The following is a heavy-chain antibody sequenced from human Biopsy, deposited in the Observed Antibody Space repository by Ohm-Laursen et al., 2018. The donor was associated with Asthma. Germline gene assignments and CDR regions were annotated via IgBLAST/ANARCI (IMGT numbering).Heavy chain of an antibody. Sequence: TLSLTCSVSGGAIRTSGYYWGWIRQPPGKGLEWIGSMYYRGSPYYNPSLKSRVTIAVNTSKNHFSLKLSSVTAADTAVYFCARHQEAASYHYDGSIDYWGQGIPVTVSS. D-gene: IGHD3-22*01. CDR1: GGAIRTSGYY. CDR2: MYYRGSP. CDR3: ARHQEAASYHYDGSIDY. V-gene: IGHV4-39*01. J-gene: IGHJ4*02.